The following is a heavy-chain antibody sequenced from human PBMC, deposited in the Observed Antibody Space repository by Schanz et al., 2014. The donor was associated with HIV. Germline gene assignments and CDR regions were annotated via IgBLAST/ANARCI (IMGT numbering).Heavy chain of an antibody. J-gene: IGHJ3*02. CDR2: FSGSGGST. CDR1: GFTFSSYA. D-gene: IGHD3-16*01. V-gene: IGHV3-23*01. CDR3: AKTTWGRRVDAFDI. Sequence: EVQLLESGGGLVQPGGSLRLSCAASGFTFSSYAMSWVRQAPGKGLEWVSGFSGSGGSTYYADSVKGRFTISRDNSKXXLYLQMNSLRAXXXXXXYRAKTTWGRRVDAFDIWGQGTMVTVSS.